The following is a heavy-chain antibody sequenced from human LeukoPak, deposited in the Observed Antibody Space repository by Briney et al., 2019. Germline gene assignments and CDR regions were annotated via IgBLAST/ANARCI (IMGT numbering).Heavy chain of an antibody. CDR3: AGSRQGDYDILTGYTN. D-gene: IGHD3-9*01. CDR1: GGTFSSYA. CDR2: IIPIFGTA. V-gene: IGHV1-69*13. J-gene: IGHJ4*02. Sequence: SVKVSCKASGGTFSSYAISWVRQAPGQGLERMGGIIPIFGTANYAQKFQGRVTITADESTSTAYMELSSLRSEDTAVYYCAGSRQGDYDILTGYTNWGQGTLVTVSS.